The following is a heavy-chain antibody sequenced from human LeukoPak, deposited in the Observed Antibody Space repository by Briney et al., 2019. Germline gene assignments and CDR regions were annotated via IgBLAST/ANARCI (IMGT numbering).Heavy chain of an antibody. CDR1: GYTFTGYY. CDR2: ISAYNGNT. V-gene: IGHV1-18*04. CDR3: ARAREGQFLDY. J-gene: IGHJ4*02. Sequence: ASVKVSCKASGYTFTGYYMHWVRQAPGQGLEWMGWISAYNGNTNYAQKLQGRVTMTTDTSTSTAYMELRSLRSDDTAVYYCARAREGQFLDYWGRGTLVTVSS. D-gene: IGHD6-6*01.